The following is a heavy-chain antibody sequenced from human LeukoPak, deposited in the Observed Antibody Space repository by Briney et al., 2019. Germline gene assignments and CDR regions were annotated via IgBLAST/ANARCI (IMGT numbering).Heavy chain of an antibody. J-gene: IGHJ3*02. CDR2: IYTSGST. CDR3: AREVRSYYGSGTFSAAFDI. Sequence: PSETLSLTCTVSGGSISSGSYYWSWIRQPAGKGLEWIGRIYTSGSTNYNPSLKSRVTISVDTSKNQFSLKLSSVTAADTAVYYCAREVRSYYGSGTFSAAFDIWGQGTMVTVSS. V-gene: IGHV4-61*02. D-gene: IGHD3-10*01. CDR1: GGSISSGSYY.